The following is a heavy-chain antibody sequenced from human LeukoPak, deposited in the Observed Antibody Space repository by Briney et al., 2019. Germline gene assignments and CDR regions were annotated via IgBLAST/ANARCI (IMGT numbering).Heavy chain of an antibody. CDR3: ARAGFYYYGSGIDGMDV. Sequence: PGGSLRLSCAASGFTFSSYWMRWVRQAPGKGLEWVANIKQDGSEKYYVDSVKGRFTISRDNAKNSLYLQMNSLRAEDTAVYYCARAGFYYYGSGIDGMDVWGKGTTVTVSS. CDR2: IKQDGSEK. J-gene: IGHJ6*04. D-gene: IGHD3-10*01. V-gene: IGHV3-7*03. CDR1: GFTFSSYW.